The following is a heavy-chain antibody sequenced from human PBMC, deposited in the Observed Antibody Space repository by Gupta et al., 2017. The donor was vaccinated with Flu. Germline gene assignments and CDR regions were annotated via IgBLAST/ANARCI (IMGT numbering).Heavy chain of an antibody. Sequence: QAPGRGEEWVAGVSWNSEYIAYADSVKGRFTISRDNAKNSLYLQMNSLRPEDTAFDFCAKDGSGSSWYYLDSWGQGALVTVSS. CDR3: AKDGSGSSWYYLDS. D-gene: IGHD6-13*01. CDR2: VSWNSEYI. V-gene: IGHV3-9*01. J-gene: IGHJ4*02.